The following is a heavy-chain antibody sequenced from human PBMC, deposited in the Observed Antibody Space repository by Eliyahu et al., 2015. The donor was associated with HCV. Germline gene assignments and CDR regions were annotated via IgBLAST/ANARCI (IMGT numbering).Heavy chain of an antibody. J-gene: IGHJ4*02. CDR2: IDYSGSA. CDR3: AGDRGSGYGAQFSN. V-gene: IGHV4-39*07. D-gene: IGHD4-17*01. Sequence: QLQLHESVPGRVKPSETLSLTCTVSGASTSSTSLYWGWIRQPPGRGLEWIAHIDYSGSAYYNPSLKSRVTISLDTSNNQFSLKLSSVTAGDTAVYYCAGDRGSGYGAQFSNWGQGTLVTVSS. CDR1: GASTSSTSLY.